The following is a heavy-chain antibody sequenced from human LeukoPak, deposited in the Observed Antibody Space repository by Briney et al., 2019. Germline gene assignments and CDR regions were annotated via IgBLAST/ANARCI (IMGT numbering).Heavy chain of an antibody. Sequence: GSSVKVSCKASGGTFSSYAISWVRQAPGQGLEWMGGIIPIFGTANYAQKFQGRVTITADESTSTAYMELSSLISEDTAVYYCARGSPENYYMDVWGKGTTVTVSS. CDR3: ARGSPENYYMDV. V-gene: IGHV1-69*01. D-gene: IGHD1-14*01. CDR1: GGTFSSYA. J-gene: IGHJ6*03. CDR2: IIPIFGTA.